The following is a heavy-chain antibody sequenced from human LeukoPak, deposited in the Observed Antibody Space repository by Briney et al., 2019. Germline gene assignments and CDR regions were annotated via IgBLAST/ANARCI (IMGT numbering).Heavy chain of an antibody. D-gene: IGHD5-24*01. Sequence: SETLSLTCAVYGGSFSGYYWSWIRQPPGKGLEWIGEINHSGSTNYNPSLKSPVTISVDTSKNQFSLKLSSVTAADTAVYYCARRSRDGSYFDYWGQGTLVTVSS. CDR1: GGSFSGYY. CDR2: INHSGST. V-gene: IGHV4-34*01. CDR3: ARRSRDGSYFDY. J-gene: IGHJ4*02.